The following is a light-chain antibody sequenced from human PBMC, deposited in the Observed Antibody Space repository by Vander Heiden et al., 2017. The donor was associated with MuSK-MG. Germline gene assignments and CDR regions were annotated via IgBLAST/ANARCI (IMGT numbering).Light chain of an antibody. CDR3: REDHTYPWT. Sequence: DIPVTQSPSALSASVGDRVTITCRASQSVDSWLAWYQQKPGEAPKLLIYEASRLESGVPSRFSGSGSGTAFTLTISNLQPHDFATYYCREDHTYPWTFVQGTKVEV. V-gene: IGKV1-5*03. J-gene: IGKJ1*01. CDR1: QSVDSW. CDR2: EAS.